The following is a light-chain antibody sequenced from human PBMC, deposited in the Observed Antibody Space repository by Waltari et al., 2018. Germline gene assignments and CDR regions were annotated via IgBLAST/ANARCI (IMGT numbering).Light chain of an antibody. CDR2: EVS. CDR3: CSYAGSSTYV. CDR1: FSDVGSYNL. V-gene: IGLV2-23*02. Sequence: QSALTQPASVSGSPGQSITISCTGTFSDVGSYNLFSWYQQHPGKAPKLMIYEVSKRPSGVSNRFSGSKSGNTASLTISGLQAEDEADYYCCSYAGSSTYVFGTGTKVTVL. J-gene: IGLJ1*01.